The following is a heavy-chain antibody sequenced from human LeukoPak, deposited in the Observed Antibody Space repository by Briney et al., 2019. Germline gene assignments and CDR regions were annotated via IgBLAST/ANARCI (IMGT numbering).Heavy chain of an antibody. Sequence: ASVKVSCKASGYSFDRYGISWVRQAPGQGVEWLGWIVAFNGNTNYAQNLQGRVTMTADTSTTTAYMELRSLSSDDTAVYYCARDYLSYDGSENHFEDTFDIWGQGTMVTVSS. V-gene: IGHV1-18*01. J-gene: IGHJ3*02. CDR1: GYSFDRYG. D-gene: IGHD3-22*01. CDR3: ARDYLSYDGSENHFEDTFDI. CDR2: IVAFNGNT.